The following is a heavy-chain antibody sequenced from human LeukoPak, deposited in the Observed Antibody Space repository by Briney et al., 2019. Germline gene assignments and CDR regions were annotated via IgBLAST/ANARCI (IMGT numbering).Heavy chain of an antibody. CDR3: AKAGYYDYVWGSSSYYMDV. J-gene: IGHJ6*03. D-gene: IGHD3-16*01. CDR2: ISGSGGST. CDR1: GFTFSSYA. V-gene: IGHV3-23*01. Sequence: GGSLRLSCAASGFTFSSYAMSWVRQAPGKGLEWGSAISGSGGSTYYADSVKGRFTISRDNSKNTLYLQMNSLRAEDTAVYYCAKAGYYDYVWGSSSYYMDVWGKGTTVTVSS.